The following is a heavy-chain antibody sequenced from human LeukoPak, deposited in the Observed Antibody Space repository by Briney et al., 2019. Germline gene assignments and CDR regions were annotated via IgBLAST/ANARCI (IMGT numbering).Heavy chain of an antibody. J-gene: IGHJ4*02. D-gene: IGHD5-18*01. CDR1: GFAVNSNY. V-gene: IGHV3-66*01. CDR2: IYSGGDT. Sequence: QSGGSLRLSCAASGFAVNSNYLSWVRQAPGKGLEWVSLIYSGGDTYYPDPVRGRFTISRDNSKNMFYLQMNSLRAEDTAVYYCASRRPGSGYSYGYVDSWGQGTLVTVSS. CDR3: ASRRPGSGYSYGYVDS.